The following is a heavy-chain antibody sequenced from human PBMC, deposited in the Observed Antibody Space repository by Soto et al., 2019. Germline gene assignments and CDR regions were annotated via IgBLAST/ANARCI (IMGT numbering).Heavy chain of an antibody. D-gene: IGHD3-22*01. V-gene: IGHV1-69*05. CDR3: ARETRFRGNYYDSSGDAFDI. CDR2: IIPNFGTT. J-gene: IGHJ3*02. CDR1: GGTFSSYA. Sequence: GASVKVSCKASGGTFSSYAISWVRQAPGQGLEWMGGIIPNFGTTSYAQKFQGRVTMTRNDSISTAYMELSSLRSEDTAVYYCARETRFRGNYYDSSGDAFDIWGQGTMVTVSS.